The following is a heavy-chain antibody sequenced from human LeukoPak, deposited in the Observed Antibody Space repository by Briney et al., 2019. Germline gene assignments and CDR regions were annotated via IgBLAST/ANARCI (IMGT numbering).Heavy chain of an antibody. D-gene: IGHD1-26*01. CDR3: ARDRRVGATWSVGAFDI. J-gene: IGHJ3*02. CDR2: ISSSGDSI. V-gene: IGHV3-48*03. Sequence: GRSLRLSCAASGFSLTTYEMNWVPDAPGKGWECVSYISSSGDSIYYADSVKGRFTISRDNAKNSLSLQMNSLRAEDTAIYYCARDRRVGATWSVGAFDIWGQGTTVTVSS. CDR1: GFSLTTYE.